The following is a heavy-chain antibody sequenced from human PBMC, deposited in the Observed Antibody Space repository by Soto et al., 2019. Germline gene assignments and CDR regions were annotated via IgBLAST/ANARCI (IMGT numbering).Heavy chain of an antibody. CDR3: VKDLGYGSVSYLSITHFDY. V-gene: IGHV3-23*01. CDR1: GFTFSTYA. CDR2: ISGSGGNT. Sequence: EVQLLESGGGLVQPGGSLRLSCAASGFTFSTYAMSWVRQAPGKGLEWVSAISGSGGNTYYSDSVKGRFTISRDNSKNTLFLQMNRLRAEDTAVYYCVKDLGYGSVSYLSITHFDYWGQGTLVTVSS. D-gene: IGHD3-10*01. J-gene: IGHJ4*02.